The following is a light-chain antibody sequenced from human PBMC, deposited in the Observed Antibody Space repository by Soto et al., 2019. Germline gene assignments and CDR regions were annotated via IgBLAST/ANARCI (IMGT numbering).Light chain of an antibody. V-gene: IGKV1-39*01. CDR3: QQTYSTPYT. CDR1: ETISNF. Sequence: DIQMTQSPSSLSASVGDRVFITCRASETISNFLNWYQQKPGKAPKLLIYAASSLQSGVPSRFSGRGSGTDFFLTISSLQPEDFATYYCQQTYSTPYTFGQGTKGDIK. J-gene: IGKJ2*01. CDR2: AAS.